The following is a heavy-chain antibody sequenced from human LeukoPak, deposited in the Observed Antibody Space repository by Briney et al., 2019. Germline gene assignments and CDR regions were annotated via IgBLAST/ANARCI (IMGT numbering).Heavy chain of an antibody. CDR2: ISAYNGNT. V-gene: IGHV1-18*01. D-gene: IGHD6-13*01. J-gene: IGHJ4*02. Sequence: ASVKVSCKASGYTFTSYGISWVRQAPGQGLEWTGWISAYNGNTNYAQKLQGRVTMTTDTSTSTAYMELRSLRSDDTAVYYCARDDSSSWSPVFDYWGQGTLVTVSS. CDR1: GYTFTSYG. CDR3: ARDDSSSWSPVFDY.